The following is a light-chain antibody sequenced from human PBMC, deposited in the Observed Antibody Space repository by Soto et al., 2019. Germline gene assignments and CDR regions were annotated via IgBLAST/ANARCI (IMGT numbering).Light chain of an antibody. CDR2: RNN. CDR1: SSNIGNNY. Sequence: QSVLTQPPSASGTPGQRVTISCSGSSSNIGNNYVYWYQRLPGTAPKLLIYRNNQRPSRVPDRFSGSKSGTSASLAISGLRSEDEAEYYCAAWDDSLSGGVFGGGTKLTVL. J-gene: IGLJ2*01. V-gene: IGLV1-47*01. CDR3: AAWDDSLSGGV.